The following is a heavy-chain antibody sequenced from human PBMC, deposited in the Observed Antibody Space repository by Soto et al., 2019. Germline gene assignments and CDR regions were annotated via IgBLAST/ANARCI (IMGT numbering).Heavy chain of an antibody. CDR1: GGTFSSYA. V-gene: IGHV1-69*13. CDR3: ARESAEYYYDSSGYYYGMDV. D-gene: IGHD3-22*01. J-gene: IGHJ6*02. CDR2: IIPIFGTA. Sequence: SVKVSCKASGGTFSSYAISWVRQAPGQGLEWMGGIIPIFGTANYAQKFQGRVTITADESTSTAYMELSSLRSEDTAVCYCARESAEYYYDSSGYYYGMDVWGQGTTVTVSS.